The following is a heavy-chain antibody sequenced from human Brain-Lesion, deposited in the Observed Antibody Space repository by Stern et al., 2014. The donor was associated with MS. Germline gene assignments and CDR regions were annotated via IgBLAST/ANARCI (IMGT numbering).Heavy chain of an antibody. Sequence: QITLKESGPTLVKPTQTLTLTCTFSGFSLNTRGVGVGWIRQPPGKALEWLSLIYCDSAKHFSPSLRSRLPITKDTSKSQVVLSMTNMAPVDTATYFCARHGLIDNYGPRGGSLFDQWGQGTLVTVSS. D-gene: IGHD3-10*01. CDR1: GFSLNTRGVG. V-gene: IGHV2-5*02. CDR3: ARHGLIDNYGPRGGSLFDQ. CDR2: IYCDSAK. J-gene: IGHJ4*02.